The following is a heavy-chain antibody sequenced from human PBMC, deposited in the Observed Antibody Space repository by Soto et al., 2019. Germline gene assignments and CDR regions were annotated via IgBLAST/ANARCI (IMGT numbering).Heavy chain of an antibody. Sequence: GGSLRLSCAASGFSFSTSWVNWVRQTPGKGLEWVANINPEGNSKYYVDSVKGRFTISRDNAKSSLYLQMNSLRADDTALYYCTRAPREPVSDNWGQGTLVTVSS. CDR1: GFSFSTSW. CDR2: INPEGNSK. V-gene: IGHV3-7*03. D-gene: IGHD1-1*01. J-gene: IGHJ4*02. CDR3: TRAPREPVSDN.